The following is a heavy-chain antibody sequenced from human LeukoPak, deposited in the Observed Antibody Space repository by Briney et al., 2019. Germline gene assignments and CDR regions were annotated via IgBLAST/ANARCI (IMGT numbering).Heavy chain of an antibody. D-gene: IGHD5-24*01. J-gene: IGHJ4*02. Sequence: SEALSLTCTVSGGSISGYYWSWIRQPPGKGLEWIAYIHYSGSTNYNPPLKSRLTISVDTSKNQLSLKLDSVTDADTAVYYCARHGQNDGYPLDYWGQGTLVTVSS. V-gene: IGHV4-59*08. CDR3: ARHGQNDGYPLDY. CDR2: IHYSGST. CDR1: GGSISGYY.